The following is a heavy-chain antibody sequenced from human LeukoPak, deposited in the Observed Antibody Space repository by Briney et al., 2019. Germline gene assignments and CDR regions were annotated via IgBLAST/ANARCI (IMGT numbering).Heavy chain of an antibody. D-gene: IGHD6-6*01. CDR3: ARDSGSSSWAYS. CDR1: GISVSENY. V-gene: IGHV3-66*02. Sequence: QAGGSLRLSCAASGISVSENYMSWVRQAPGKGLEWVSVIHRDGRIEYAGSVKGRFTISRDTAENTLSLQMNSLRDEDTAVYYCARDSGSSSWAYSWGQGTLVTVSS. CDR2: IHRDGRI. J-gene: IGHJ4*02.